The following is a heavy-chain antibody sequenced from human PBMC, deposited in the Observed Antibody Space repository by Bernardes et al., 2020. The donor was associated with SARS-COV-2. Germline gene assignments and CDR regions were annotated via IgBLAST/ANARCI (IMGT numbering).Heavy chain of an antibody. Sequence: GSLSLSCAASGFTVSRYWMHWVRPAPGKGLVWVSRINSDGSSTSYADSVKGRFTISRDNAKNTLYLQMNSLRAEDTAVYYCARARYSSSWYIDYWGQGTLVTVSS. J-gene: IGHJ4*02. CDR3: ARARYSSSWYIDY. V-gene: IGHV3-74*01. CDR1: GFTVSRYW. CDR2: INSDGSST. D-gene: IGHD6-13*01.